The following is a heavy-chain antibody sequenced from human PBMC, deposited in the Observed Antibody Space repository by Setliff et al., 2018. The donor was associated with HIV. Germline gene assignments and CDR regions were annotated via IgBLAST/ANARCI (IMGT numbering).Heavy chain of an antibody. Sequence: GSLRLSCAVSGFTFEDYGMSWVRQAPGKGLEWVSGINWNGGSTGYVDSVKGRFTISRDNAKNSLYLQMNSLRAEDMALYYCVRDKWLVPDTFDIWGQGTMVTVS. V-gene: IGHV3-20*04. CDR1: GFTFEDYG. J-gene: IGHJ3*02. CDR2: INWNGGST. CDR3: VRDKWLVPDTFDI. D-gene: IGHD6-19*01.